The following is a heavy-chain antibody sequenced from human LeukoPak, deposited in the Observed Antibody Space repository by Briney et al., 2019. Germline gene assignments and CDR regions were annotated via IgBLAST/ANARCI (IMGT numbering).Heavy chain of an antibody. CDR2: IYHSGST. CDR1: GYSISSGYY. J-gene: IGHJ4*02. Sequence: PSETLSLTCTVSGYSISSGYYWGWIRQPPGKGLEWIGSIYHSGSTYYNPSLKSRVAISVDTSKNQFSLKLSSVTAADTAVYYCARDRADGYNFYFDYWGQGTLVTVSS. V-gene: IGHV4-38-2*02. CDR3: ARDRADGYNFYFDY. D-gene: IGHD5-24*01.